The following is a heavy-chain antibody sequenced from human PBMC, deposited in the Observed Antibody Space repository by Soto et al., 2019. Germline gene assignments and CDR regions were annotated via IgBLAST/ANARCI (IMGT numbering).Heavy chain of an antibody. CDR1: GGSISGYY. CDR2: IYYSGST. J-gene: IGHJ4*02. D-gene: IGHD2-15*01. V-gene: IGHV4-31*03. Sequence: SETLSLTCTVSGGSISGYYWSWIRQHPGKGLEWIGYIYYSGSTYYNPSLKSRVTISVDTSKNQFSLKLSSVTAAVTAVYYCASGRWYDNFFDYWGQGTLVTVSS. CDR3: ASGRWYDNFFDY.